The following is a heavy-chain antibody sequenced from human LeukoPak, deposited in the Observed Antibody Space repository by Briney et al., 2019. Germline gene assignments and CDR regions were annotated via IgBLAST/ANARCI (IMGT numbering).Heavy chain of an antibody. CDR2: MNPNSGNT. CDR1: GYTFTSYD. J-gene: IGHJ3*02. CDR3: ALGEYYYDSSGQDAFDI. D-gene: IGHD3-22*01. Sequence: GASVKVSCKASGYTFTSYDINWVRQATGQGLEWMGWMNPNSGNTGYAQKFQGRVTMTRNTSISTAYMELSSLRSEDTAVYYCALGEYYYDSSGQDAFDIWGQGTMVTVSS. V-gene: IGHV1-8*01.